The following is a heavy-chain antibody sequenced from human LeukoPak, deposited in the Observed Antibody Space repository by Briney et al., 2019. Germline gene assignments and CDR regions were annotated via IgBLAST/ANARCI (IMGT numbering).Heavy chain of an antibody. CDR3: ATGQPEIVDGNYYHYMDV. J-gene: IGHJ6*03. Sequence: SVKFSCKASGFIFAHSAMQWVRQARRQRLEWIGWILVDSGHANYAQNFQGRVSIIWDMATSTSYMHLSSLRSEDTAVYYCATGQPEIVDGNYYHYMDVWGKGTAVTVSS. CDR2: ILVDSGHA. CDR1: GFIFAHSA. D-gene: IGHD2-15*01. V-gene: IGHV1-58*02.